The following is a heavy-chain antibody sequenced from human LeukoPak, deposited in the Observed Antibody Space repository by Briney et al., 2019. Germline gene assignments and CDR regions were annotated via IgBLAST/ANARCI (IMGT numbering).Heavy chain of an antibody. J-gene: IGHJ3*02. D-gene: IGHD2-2*02. V-gene: IGHV1-2*02. CDR2: INPNSGGT. CDR3: ARLVVPAAISAFDI. Sequence: ASVKVSCKASGYTFTGYYMHWVRQAPGQGLEWMGWINPNSGGTNYAQKFQGRVTMTRDTSISTAYMELSRLRSDDTAVYYCARLVVPAAISAFDIWGQGTMVTVSS. CDR1: GYTFTGYY.